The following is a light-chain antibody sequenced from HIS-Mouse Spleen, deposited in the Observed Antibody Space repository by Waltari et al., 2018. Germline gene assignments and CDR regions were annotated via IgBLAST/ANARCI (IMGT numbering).Light chain of an antibody. CDR3: CSYAGSVV. CDR1: SSDVGGYNY. Sequence: QSALTQPRSVSGSPGQSVTISCTGTSSDVGGYNYVSWYQQHPGKAPKLMIYDVSKRPSGVPDRCSGSKSGNTASRTISGLQAEDEADYYCCSYAGSVVFGGGTKLTVL. J-gene: IGLJ2*01. V-gene: IGLV2-11*01. CDR2: DVS.